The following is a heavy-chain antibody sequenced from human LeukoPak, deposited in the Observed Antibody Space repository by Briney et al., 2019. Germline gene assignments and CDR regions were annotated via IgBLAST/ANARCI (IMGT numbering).Heavy chain of an antibody. D-gene: IGHD2-8*01. J-gene: IGHJ5*02. CDR3: ARHQYCTNDVCTAGGWFDP. V-gene: IGHV4-39*01. CDR2: IYYSGTT. CDR1: GGSISSSSYY. Sequence: SSETLSLTCTVSGGSISSSSYYWGWIRQPPGKGLEWIGSIYYSGTTYYNPSLKSRVTISVDMSKNQFSLKLSSVTAADTAVYYCARHQYCTNDVCTAGGWFDPWGQGTLVTVSS.